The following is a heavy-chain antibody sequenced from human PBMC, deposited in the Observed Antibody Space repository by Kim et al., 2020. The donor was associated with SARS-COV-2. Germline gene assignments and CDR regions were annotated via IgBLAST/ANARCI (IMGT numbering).Heavy chain of an antibody. J-gene: IGHJ5*02. CDR2: IDPSDSYT. Sequence: GASLKISCKGSGYSFTSYWISWVRQMPGKGLEWMGRIDPSDSYTNYSPSFQGHVTISADKSISTAYLQWSSLKASDTAMYYCARHRKSSLNWFDPWGQGTLVTVSS. V-gene: IGHV5-10-1*01. CDR3: ARHRKSSLNWFDP. CDR1: GYSFTSYW. D-gene: IGHD6-19*01.